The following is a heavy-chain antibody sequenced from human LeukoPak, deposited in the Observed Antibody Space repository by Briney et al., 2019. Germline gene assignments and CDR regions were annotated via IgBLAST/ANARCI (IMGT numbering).Heavy chain of an antibody. CDR2: IYYSGST. Sequence: SETLSLTCTVSGYSISSGHYWSWIRQTPGKGLEWIAYIYYSGSTNYNPSLKSRVTISVDTSKNQISLKLSSVTAADTAVYYCAQGGVRFDYWGQGTLVTVSS. J-gene: IGHJ4*02. V-gene: IGHV4-61*01. CDR3: AQGGVRFDY. CDR1: GYSISSGHY. D-gene: IGHD3-16*01.